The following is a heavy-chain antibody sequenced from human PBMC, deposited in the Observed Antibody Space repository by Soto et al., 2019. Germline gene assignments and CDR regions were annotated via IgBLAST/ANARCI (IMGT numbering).Heavy chain of an antibody. Sequence: QVQLQESGPGLVKPSQTLSLTCTVSGGSISSGGYYWSWIRQHPGKGLEWIGYIYYSGSTYYNPSLRSEVTRSVDTSKNQFSLKLSSVTAADTAVYYCARFVMRSSWYRTFDYWGQGTLVTVSS. D-gene: IGHD6-13*01. CDR1: GGSISSGGYY. J-gene: IGHJ4*02. V-gene: IGHV4-31*01. CDR3: ARFVMRSSWYRTFDY. CDR2: IYYSGST.